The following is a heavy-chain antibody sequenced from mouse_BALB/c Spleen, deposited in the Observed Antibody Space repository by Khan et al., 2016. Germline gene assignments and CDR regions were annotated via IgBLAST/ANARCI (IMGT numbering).Heavy chain of an antibody. J-gene: IGHJ4*01. CDR2: INPDSSTI. V-gene: IGHV4-1*02. CDR1: GFDFSRYW. CDR3: ARGRWYGAMDY. Sequence: EVKLLESGGGLVQPGGSLKLSCAASGFDFSRYWMSWVRQAPGKGLEWIGEINPDSSTITYTPSLKDKFIISRDNAKNTLYLQMSKVRSEDTALYYCARGRWYGAMDYWGQGTSVTVSS. D-gene: IGHD2-1*01.